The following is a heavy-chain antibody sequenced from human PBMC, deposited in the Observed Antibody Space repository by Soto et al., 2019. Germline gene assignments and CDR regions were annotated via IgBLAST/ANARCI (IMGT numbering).Heavy chain of an antibody. CDR2: ISSSGSTI. CDR1: GFTFSDYY. CDR3: ARQNVDFWSGPSVNYYYYMDV. Sequence: GGSLRLSCAASGFTFSDYYMSWIRQAPGKGLEWVSYISSSGSTIYYADSVKGRFTISRDNAKNSLYLQMNSLRAEDTAVYYCARQNVDFWSGPSVNYYYYMDVWGKGTTVTVSS. D-gene: IGHD3-3*01. J-gene: IGHJ6*03. V-gene: IGHV3-11*01.